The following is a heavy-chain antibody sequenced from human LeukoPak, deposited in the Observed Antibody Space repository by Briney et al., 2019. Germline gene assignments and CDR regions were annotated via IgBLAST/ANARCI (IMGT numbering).Heavy chain of an antibody. Sequence: SSETLSLTCAVYGGSFSGYYWSWIRQPPGKGLEWIGEINHSGSTNYNPSLKSRVTISVDTSKNQFSLKLSSVTAADQAVYYCGRDRRRGRSPAERDSSGYSPWVSWGEGTLVTASS. D-gene: IGHD3-22*01. CDR2: INHSGST. CDR1: GGSFSGYY. CDR3: GRDRRRGRSPAERDSSGYSPWVS. J-gene: IGHJ5*02. V-gene: IGHV4-34*01.